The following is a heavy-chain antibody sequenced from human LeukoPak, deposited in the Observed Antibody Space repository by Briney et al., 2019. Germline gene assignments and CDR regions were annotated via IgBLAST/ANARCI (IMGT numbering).Heavy chain of an antibody. D-gene: IGHD3-3*01. V-gene: IGHV3-30*18. CDR1: GFTFSSYG. CDR2: ISYDGSGDK. Sequence: PGRSLRLSCVASGFTFSSYGMHWVRQAPGKGLEWVTVISYDGSGDKYCADSVKGRFTISRDNSKNTVYLQMNSLRAEDTAVYYCAKAYDFWSGYPDYWGRGTLVTVSP. CDR3: AKAYDFWSGYPDY. J-gene: IGHJ4*02.